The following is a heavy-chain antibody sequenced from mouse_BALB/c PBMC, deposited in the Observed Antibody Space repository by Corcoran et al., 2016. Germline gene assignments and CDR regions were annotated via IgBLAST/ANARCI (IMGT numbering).Heavy chain of an antibody. V-gene: IGHV14-3*02. CDR2: IDPANGNT. Sequence: EVQLQQSGAELVKPGASVKLSCTASGFNIKDTYMHWVKQRPEQGLEWIGRIDPANGNTKYDPKFQGKATITADTSSNTAYLQLSSLTSEDTAVYYCARYHGNYWDYAMDYWGQGTSVTVSS. CDR3: ARYHGNYWDYAMDY. J-gene: IGHJ4*01. CDR1: GFNIKDTY. D-gene: IGHD2-1*01.